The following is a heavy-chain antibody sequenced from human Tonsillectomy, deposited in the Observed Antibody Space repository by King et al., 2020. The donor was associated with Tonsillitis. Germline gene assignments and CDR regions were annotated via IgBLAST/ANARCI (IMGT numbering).Heavy chain of an antibody. V-gene: IGHV3-74*01. CDR1: GFTVSSYW. CDR3: ASGHRDYDTLF. Sequence: VQLVESGGGLVQPGGSLRLSCAASGFTVSSYWMHWVRQAPGKGLVWVSRINSDGSSTNYADSVKGRFTISRDNAKHTLYLQMNSLKAEDTAVYYCASGHRDYDTLFWGQGTLVTVSS. CDR2: INSDGSST. D-gene: IGHD3-22*01. J-gene: IGHJ4*02.